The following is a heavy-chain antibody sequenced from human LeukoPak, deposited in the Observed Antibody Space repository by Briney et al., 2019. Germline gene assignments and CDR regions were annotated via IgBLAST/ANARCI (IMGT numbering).Heavy chain of an antibody. V-gene: IGHV3-30*04. CDR2: ISYDGSNK. CDR1: GFTFSSYA. J-gene: IGHJ6*03. D-gene: IGHD3-22*01. CDR3: ARSYYDSSGQTGDYYYYYMDV. Sequence: GGSLRLSCAASGFTFSSYAMHWVRQAPGKGLEWVAVISYDGSNKYYADSVKGRFTISRDNSKNTLYLQMNSLRAEDTAVYYCARSYYDSSGQTGDYYYYYMDVWGKGTTVTVSS.